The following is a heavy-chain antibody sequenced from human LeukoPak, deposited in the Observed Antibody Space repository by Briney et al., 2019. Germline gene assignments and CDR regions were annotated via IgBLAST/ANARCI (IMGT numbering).Heavy chain of an antibody. D-gene: IGHD1-26*01. CDR2: INPTGSGK. J-gene: IGHJ4*02. V-gene: IGHV3-7*01. CDR1: GSTFSSYW. Sequence: TGGSLRLSCAVSGSTFSSYWMNWVRQAPGKGLEWVANINPTGSGKYYVDSVKGRFTISRDNAKNSLYLQMNSLRAEDTAVYYCARDRGGSYSAIDYWGQGTLVTVSS. CDR3: ARDRGGSYSAIDY.